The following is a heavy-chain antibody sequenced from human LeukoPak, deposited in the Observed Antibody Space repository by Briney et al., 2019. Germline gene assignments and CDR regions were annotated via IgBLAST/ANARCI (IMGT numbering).Heavy chain of an antibody. CDR2: IYYSGST. D-gene: IGHD5-24*01. V-gene: IGHV4-61*05. CDR3: ARLGWLQSEIRDY. Sequence: KPSETLSLTCTVSGGSISSSSYYWGWIRQPPGKGLEWIGYIYYSGSTNYNPSLKSRVTISVDTSKNQFSLKLSSVTAADTAVYYCARLGWLQSEIRDYWGQGTLVTVSS. J-gene: IGHJ4*02. CDR1: GGSISSSSYY.